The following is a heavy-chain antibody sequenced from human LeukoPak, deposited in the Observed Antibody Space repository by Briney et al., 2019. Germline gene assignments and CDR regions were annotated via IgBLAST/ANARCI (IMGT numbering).Heavy chain of an antibody. CDR3: ASYSSGWYWYFDY. V-gene: IGHV3-11*01. CDR2: ISSSGSTI. CDR1: GFTFSDYY. Sequence: GGSLRLSCAASGFTFSDYYMSWIRQAPGKGLEWVSYISSSGSTIYYADSVKGRFTISRDNAKNSLYLQMNSLRAEDTAVYYCASYSSGWYWYFDYWGQGTLVTVSS. J-gene: IGHJ4*02. D-gene: IGHD6-19*01.